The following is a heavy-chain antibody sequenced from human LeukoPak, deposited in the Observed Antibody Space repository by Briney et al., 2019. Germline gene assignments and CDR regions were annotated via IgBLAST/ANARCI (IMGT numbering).Heavy chain of an antibody. J-gene: IGHJ4*02. Sequence: PSETLSLTCTVSGYSISSGYYWGWIRQPPGKGLEWIGSIYHSGSTYYNPSLKSRVTISVDTSKNQFSLNLNSVTAAGTALYFCARAAGSGLIDYWGQGILVIVSS. D-gene: IGHD6-19*01. CDR3: ARAAGSGLIDY. CDR1: GYSISSGYY. CDR2: IYHSGST. V-gene: IGHV4-38-2*02.